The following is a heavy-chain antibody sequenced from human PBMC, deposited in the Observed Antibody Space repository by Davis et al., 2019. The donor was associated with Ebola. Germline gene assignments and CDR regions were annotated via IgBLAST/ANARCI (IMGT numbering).Heavy chain of an antibody. D-gene: IGHD3-16*01. CDR1: GYTFSNYF. CDR2: FDPKYGEP. Sequence: ASVKVSCKASGYTFSNYFVQWVRQAPGKGLEWMGCFDPKYGEPIYAEKFQGRLTLTEDTSTDTAYMELSSLRSEDTAVYYCSVGGQDGGFDYWGQGTLVPVSS. J-gene: IGHJ4*02. V-gene: IGHV1-24*01. CDR3: SVGGQDGGFDY.